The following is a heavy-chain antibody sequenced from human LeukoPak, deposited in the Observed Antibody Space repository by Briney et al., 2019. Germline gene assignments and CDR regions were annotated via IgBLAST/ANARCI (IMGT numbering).Heavy chain of an antibody. J-gene: IGHJ4*02. CDR3: ARDPLSNSDYGDYFDY. Sequence: GASVKVSCKASGGTFISYAISWVRQAPGQGLEWMGIINPSGAGTSYAQKFQGRVTMTRDTSTSTVYMELLSLRSEDTAFYYCARDPLSNSDYGDYFDYWGQGTLVTVSS. V-gene: IGHV1-46*01. CDR1: GGTFISYA. CDR2: INPSGAGT. D-gene: IGHD4-17*01.